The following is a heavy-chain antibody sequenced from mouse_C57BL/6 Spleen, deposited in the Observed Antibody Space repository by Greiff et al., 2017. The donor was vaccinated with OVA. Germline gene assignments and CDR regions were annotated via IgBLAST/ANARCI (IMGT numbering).Heavy chain of an antibody. CDR3: ARDWFAY. J-gene: IGHJ3*01. Sequence: EVQLVESGGGLVKPGGSLKLSCAASGFTFSDYGMHWVRQAPEKGLEWVAYISSGSSTIYYADTVQGRFTLSRDNAKNTLFLQMTSLRSEDTARCYCARDWFAYWGQGTLVTVSA. CDR2: ISSGSSTI. CDR1: GFTFSDYG. V-gene: IGHV5-17*01.